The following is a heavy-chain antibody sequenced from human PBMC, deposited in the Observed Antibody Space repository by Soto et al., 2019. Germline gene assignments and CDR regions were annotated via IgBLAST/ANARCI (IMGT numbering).Heavy chain of an antibody. D-gene: IGHD1-1*01. J-gene: IGHJ4*02. V-gene: IGHV3-30-3*01. CDR2: ISDVGTNK. CDR3: AREWGNQLIDD. Sequence: GGSLRLSCAASGFTFSNYVMHWVRQAPGRGLEWVAAISDVGTNKYYADSVKGRFTISRDNSKNTLYLQMDSLRTEDTAVYYCAREWGNQLIDDWGQGTLVTVSS. CDR1: GFTFSNYV.